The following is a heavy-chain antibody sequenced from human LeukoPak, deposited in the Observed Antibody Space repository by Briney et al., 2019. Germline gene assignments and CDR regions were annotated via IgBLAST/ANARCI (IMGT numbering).Heavy chain of an antibody. CDR2: IYYSGST. CDR3: ATEDYGDAVDAFDI. J-gene: IGHJ3*02. D-gene: IGHD4-17*01. V-gene: IGHV4-59*12. Sequence: PSETQSLTCTVSGGSISSYYWSWIRQPPGKGLEWIGYIYYSGSTNYNPSLKSRVTISVDTSKNQFSLKLSSVTAADTAVYYCATEDYGDAVDAFDIWGQGTMVTVSS. CDR1: GGSISSYY.